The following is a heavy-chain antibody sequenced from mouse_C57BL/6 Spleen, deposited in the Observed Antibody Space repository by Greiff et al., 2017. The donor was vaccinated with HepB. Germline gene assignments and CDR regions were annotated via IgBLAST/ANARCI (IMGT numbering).Heavy chain of an antibody. J-gene: IGHJ2*01. Sequence: VQLQQSGPELVKPGASVKISCKASGYTFTDYYMNWVKQSHGKSLEWIGDINPNNGGTSYNQKFKGKATLTVDKSSSTAYMELRSLTSEDSAVYYCARWNDYDGFDYWGQGTTLTVSS. CDR2: INPNNGGT. V-gene: IGHV1-26*01. CDR3: ARWNDYDGFDY. D-gene: IGHD2-4*01. CDR1: GYTFTDYY.